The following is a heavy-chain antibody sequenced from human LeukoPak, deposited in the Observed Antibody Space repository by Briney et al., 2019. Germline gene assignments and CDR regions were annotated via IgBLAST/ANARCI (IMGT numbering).Heavy chain of an antibody. CDR2: ISGSGGST. Sequence: GGSLRLSCVVSGFGFSDSYMTWIRQTPGKGLEWVSAISGSGGSTYYADSVKGRFTISRDNSKNTLYLQMNSLRAEDTAVYYCAKVPGYWYYFDYWGQGTLVTVSS. CDR1: GFGFSDSY. D-gene: IGHD3-22*01. CDR3: AKVPGYWYYFDY. J-gene: IGHJ4*02. V-gene: IGHV3-23*01.